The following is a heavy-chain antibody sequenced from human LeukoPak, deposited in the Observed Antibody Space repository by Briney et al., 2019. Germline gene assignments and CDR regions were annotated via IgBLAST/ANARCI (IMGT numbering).Heavy chain of an antibody. J-gene: IGHJ4*02. Sequence: GGSLRLSCAASGFTFTNAWMTWVRQAPGKGLEWVGRIKSKGDGETTDYAAPVKGRFSMSRDDSRATMYLQMYSLEAEDTAVYYCTTDLGLTMIRGVIVYWGQGALVTVSS. CDR3: TTDLGLTMIRGVIVY. CDR1: GFTFTNAW. V-gene: IGHV3-15*01. D-gene: IGHD3-10*01. CDR2: IKSKGDGETT.